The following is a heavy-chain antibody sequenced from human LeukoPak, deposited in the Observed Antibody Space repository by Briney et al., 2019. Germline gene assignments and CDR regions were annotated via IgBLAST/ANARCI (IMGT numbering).Heavy chain of an antibody. J-gene: IGHJ4*02. CDR1: GFTFTNYA. CDR2: ISYDGTNK. D-gene: IGHD2-21*02. CDR3: ARGFVLGAAENYFDY. Sequence: GGSVRLSCAASGFTFTNYALHWARQAPGKGLEWVAVISYDGTNKYYADSVQGPCTASPDNSKNTLLLQMNSLRAEDTALYYCARGFVLGAAENYFDYWAGEALGTVSS. V-gene: IGHV3-30-3*01.